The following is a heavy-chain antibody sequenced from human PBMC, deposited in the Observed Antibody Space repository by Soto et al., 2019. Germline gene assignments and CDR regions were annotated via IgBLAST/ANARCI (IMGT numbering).Heavy chain of an antibody. Sequence: PGGSLRLSCAASGFTFSSYAMHWVRQAPGKGLEWVAVISYDGSNKYCADSVKGRFTISRDNSKNTLYLQMNSLRAEDTAVYYCARALLGLGELSFNTYYYYGMDVWGQGTTVTVSS. J-gene: IGHJ6*02. V-gene: IGHV3-30-3*01. CDR2: ISYDGSNK. CDR1: GFTFSSYA. D-gene: IGHD3-16*02. CDR3: ARALLGLGELSFNTYYYYGMDV.